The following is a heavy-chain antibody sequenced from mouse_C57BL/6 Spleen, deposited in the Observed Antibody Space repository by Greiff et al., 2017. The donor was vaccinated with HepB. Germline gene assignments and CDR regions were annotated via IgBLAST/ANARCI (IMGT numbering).Heavy chain of an antibody. J-gene: IGHJ4*01. V-gene: IGHV1-50*01. Sequence: QVQLKQPGDELVKPGASVKLSCKASGYTFTSYWMQWVKQRPGQGLEWIGEIDPSDSYTNYNQKFKGKATLTVDTSSSTAYMQLSSLTSEDSAVYYCARNDYDAYYYAMDYWGQGTSVTVSS. CDR3: ARNDYDAYYYAMDY. D-gene: IGHD2-4*01. CDR2: IDPSDSYT. CDR1: GYTFTSYW.